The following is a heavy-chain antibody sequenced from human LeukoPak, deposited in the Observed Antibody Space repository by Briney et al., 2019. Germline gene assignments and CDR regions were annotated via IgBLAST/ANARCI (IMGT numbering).Heavy chain of an antibody. CDR2: IKTDGSST. D-gene: IGHD6-19*01. V-gene: IGHV3-74*01. J-gene: IGHJ4*02. CDR3: AIFRTGARDPGYSSGWYYFDY. CDR1: GFNLSKYW. Sequence: GGSLRLFCAASGFNLSKYWMHWVRHAPGKGLVWVSRIKTDGSSTIYADSVRGRFTISRDNAKNTLYLQMNSLRAEATAVYYCAIFRTGARDPGYSSGWYYFDYRGQGTLVTVSS.